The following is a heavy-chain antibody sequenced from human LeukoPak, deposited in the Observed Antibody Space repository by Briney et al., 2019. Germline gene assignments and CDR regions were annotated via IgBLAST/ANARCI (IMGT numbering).Heavy chain of an antibody. V-gene: IGHV3-74*01. CDR3: ARWIYGSGTYGYLDY. CDR1: GFSFSSYW. Sequence: PGGSLRLSCAASGFSFSSYWMHWVRQAPGKGLVWVSRINSDGSSTSYADSVKGRFTISRDNAKNTLYLQMNSLRADDTAVYYCARWIYGSGTYGYLDYWGQGTLVTVSS. D-gene: IGHD3-10*01. CDR2: INSDGSST. J-gene: IGHJ4*02.